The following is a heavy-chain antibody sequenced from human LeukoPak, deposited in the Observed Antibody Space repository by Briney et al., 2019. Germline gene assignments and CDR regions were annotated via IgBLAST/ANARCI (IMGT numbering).Heavy chain of an antibody. CDR2: SYYRGST. CDR1: GGSFSSSSYY. D-gene: IGHD1-26*01. Sequence: AGTLSLTCAVSGGSFSSSSYYWGWMRQPRGTGLESIGSSYYRGSTHYNPPLKTRVPIQVHTPKNQFSPKLSSVTAADTAVYYCARKARGGPHLDYWGQGTLVTVSS. J-gene: IGHJ4*02. CDR3: ARKARGGPHLDY. V-gene: IGHV4-39*07.